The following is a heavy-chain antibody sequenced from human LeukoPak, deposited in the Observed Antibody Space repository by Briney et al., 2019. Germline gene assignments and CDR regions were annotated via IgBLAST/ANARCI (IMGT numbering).Heavy chain of an antibody. CDR1: GFTFSSYT. Sequence: GGSLRLSCAASGFTFSSYTMNWVRQAPGKGLEWVSSISSSSSYIYYADSLKGRFTISRDNSKNTVYLQMNSLRAEDTAVYYCAKDRASGTYFDYWGQGALVTVSS. CDR2: ISSSSSYI. V-gene: IGHV3-21*04. J-gene: IGHJ4*02. D-gene: IGHD1-26*01. CDR3: AKDRASGTYFDY.